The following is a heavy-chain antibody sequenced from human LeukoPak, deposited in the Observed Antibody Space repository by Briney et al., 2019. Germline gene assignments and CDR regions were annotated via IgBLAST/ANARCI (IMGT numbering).Heavy chain of an antibody. V-gene: IGHV3-30*01. D-gene: IGHD3-22*01. CDR1: GFTFSSFA. Sequence: GRSLRLSCAASGFTFSSFAMHWVRQAPGKGLEWVAVMSSDGRKENYADSVKGRFTISRDNSKSTLFLQMTSLRPEDTAVYWCARGPHYYDGSGHSYFDFWGQGILVIVSS. J-gene: IGHJ4*02. CDR2: MSSDGRKE. CDR3: ARGPHYYDGSGHSYFDF.